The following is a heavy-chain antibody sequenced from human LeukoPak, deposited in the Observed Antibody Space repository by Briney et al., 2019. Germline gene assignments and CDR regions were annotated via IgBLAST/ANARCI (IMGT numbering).Heavy chain of an antibody. CDR2: MNPNSGNT. CDR1: GYTFTSYD. J-gene: IGHJ6*02. V-gene: IGHV1-8*01. CDR3: ARGSADGFWSGYSPKANYGMDV. Sequence: ASVKVSCKASGYTFTSYDINWVRQATGQGLEWMGWMNPNSGNTGYAQKFQGRVTMTRNTSISTAYMELSSLRSEDTAVYYCARGSADGFWSGYSPKANYGMDVWGQGTTVTVSS. D-gene: IGHD3-3*01.